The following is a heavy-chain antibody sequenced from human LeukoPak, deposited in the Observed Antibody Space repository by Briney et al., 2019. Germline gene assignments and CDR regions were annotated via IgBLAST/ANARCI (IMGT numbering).Heavy chain of an antibody. Sequence: GGSLRLSCAASGYTFTGYYMHWVRQAPGQGLEWMGWINPNSGGTNYAQKFQGRVTMTRDTSISTANMELSRLRSDDTAVYYCARGDSSSWYYYYYMDVWGKGTTVTVSS. J-gene: IGHJ6*03. V-gene: IGHV1-2*02. D-gene: IGHD6-13*01. CDR3: ARGDSSSWYYYYYMDV. CDR1: GYTFTGYY. CDR2: INPNSGGT.